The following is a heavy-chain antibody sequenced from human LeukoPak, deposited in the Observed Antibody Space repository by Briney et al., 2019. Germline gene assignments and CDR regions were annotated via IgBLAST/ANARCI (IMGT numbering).Heavy chain of an antibody. CDR1: GGTFSSYA. J-gene: IGHJ4*02. CDR2: IIPILGIA. D-gene: IGHD1-26*01. CDR3: ARSAVGATGGY. Sequence: SVKVSFKASGGTFSSYAISWVRQAPGQGLEWMGRIIPILGIANYAQKFQGRVTITADKSTSTAYMELSSLRSEDTAVYYCARSAVGATGGYWGQGTLVTVSS. V-gene: IGHV1-69*04.